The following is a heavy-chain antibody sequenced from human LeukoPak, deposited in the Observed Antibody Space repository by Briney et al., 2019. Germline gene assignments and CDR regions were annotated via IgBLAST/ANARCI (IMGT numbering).Heavy chain of an antibody. Sequence: QSGGSLRLSCAASGFTFSSYWMGWVRQAPGKGLEWVANIKQDGSEKYYVDSVKGRFTISRDNAKNSLYLQMNSLRAEDTAVYYCARSRYSSSSGRDYWGQGTLVTVSS. D-gene: IGHD6-6*01. CDR3: ARSRYSSSSGRDY. CDR2: IKQDGSEK. V-gene: IGHV3-7*01. CDR1: GFTFSSYW. J-gene: IGHJ4*02.